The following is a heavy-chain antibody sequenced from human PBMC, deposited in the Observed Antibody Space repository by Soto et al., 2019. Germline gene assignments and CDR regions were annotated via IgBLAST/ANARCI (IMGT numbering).Heavy chain of an antibody. D-gene: IGHD5-12*01. CDR2: INPSGGST. Sequence: GASVKVSCKASGYTFTSYYMHWVRQAPGQGLEWMGIINPSGGSTSYAQKFQGRVTITADESTSTAYMELSSLRSEDTAVYYFARGCRRWLRLLMYNWFDPWGQGTLVTVSS. J-gene: IGHJ5*02. V-gene: IGHV1-46*01. CDR1: GYTFTSYY. CDR3: ARGCRRWLRLLMYNWFDP.